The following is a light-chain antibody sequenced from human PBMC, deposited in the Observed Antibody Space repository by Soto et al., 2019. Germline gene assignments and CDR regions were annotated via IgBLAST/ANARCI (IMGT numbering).Light chain of an antibody. V-gene: IGLV2-14*03. CDR3: CSYATGSIYV. J-gene: IGLJ1*01. Sequence: QSALTQPASVSGSPGESITISCTGTSSDVGGRDWVSWYQQHPGKAPKLMIYDVSHRPSGISDRFSGSKFGNTASLTISGLQADDEADYLCCSYATGSIYVFGTGTKLTVL. CDR1: SSDVGGRDW. CDR2: DVS.